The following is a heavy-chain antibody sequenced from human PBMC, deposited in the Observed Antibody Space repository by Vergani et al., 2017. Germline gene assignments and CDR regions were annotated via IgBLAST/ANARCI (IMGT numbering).Heavy chain of an antibody. J-gene: IGHJ6*03. CDR1: GGSISSYY. Sequence: QVQLQESGPGLVKPSETLSLTCTVSGGSISSYYWSWIRQPPGKGLDWIGYIYYSGSTNYNPSLKSRVTISVDTSKNQFSLKLSSVTAADTAVYYCARAVDSGTYYYYYYMDVWGKGTTVTVSS. V-gene: IGHV4-59*01. D-gene: IGHD1-14*01. CDR3: ARAVDSGTYYYYYYMDV. CDR2: IYYSGST.